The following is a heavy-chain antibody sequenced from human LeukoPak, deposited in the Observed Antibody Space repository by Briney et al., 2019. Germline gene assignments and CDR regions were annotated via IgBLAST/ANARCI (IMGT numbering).Heavy chain of an antibody. V-gene: IGHV3-23*01. CDR1: GFTFSSNS. Sequence: GGSLRLSCAASGFTFSSNSMSWVRQAPGKGLEWVSGIRGSGGTTYYADSVKGRFTISRDNSKNTMYLQMNSLRAEDAAVYYCVKDQCGGDCILNWGQGTLVTVSS. CDR3: VKDQCGGDCILN. D-gene: IGHD2-21*02. J-gene: IGHJ4*02. CDR2: IRGSGGTT.